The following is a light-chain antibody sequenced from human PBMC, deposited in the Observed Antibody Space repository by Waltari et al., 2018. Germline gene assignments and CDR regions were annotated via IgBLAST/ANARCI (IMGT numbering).Light chain of an antibody. Sequence: QSALTQPPSASGSPGQSVTISCTGTSSDVGGYNYVSWYQHHPGKAPKLLIYEVYKRPSGVPDRFSGSKSGNTASLTVSGLQPEDEADYYCDSYAGSNNFVVFGGETKLTVL. J-gene: IGLJ3*02. CDR2: EVY. CDR1: SSDVGGYNY. V-gene: IGLV2-8*01. CDR3: DSYAGSNNFVV.